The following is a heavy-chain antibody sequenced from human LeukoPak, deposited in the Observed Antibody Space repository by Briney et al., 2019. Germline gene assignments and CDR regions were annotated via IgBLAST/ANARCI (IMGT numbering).Heavy chain of an antibody. CDR1: GFTFSSYG. Sequence: GRSLRLSCAASGFTFSSYGMHWVRQAPGKGLEWVGVIWYDGSNKYYADSVKGRFTISRDNSKNTLYLQMNSLRAEDTAVYYCARGQWLHDFYGMDVWGQGTTVTVSS. D-gene: IGHD3-22*01. J-gene: IGHJ6*02. CDR3: ARGQWLHDFYGMDV. V-gene: IGHV3-33*01. CDR2: IWYDGSNK.